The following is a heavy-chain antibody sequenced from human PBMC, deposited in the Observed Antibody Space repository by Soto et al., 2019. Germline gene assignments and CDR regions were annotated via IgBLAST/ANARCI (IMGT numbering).Heavy chain of an antibody. D-gene: IGHD1-26*01. CDR3: ARVGGSYYQGYYYYGMDV. J-gene: IGHJ6*02. CDR1: GYSFTSYW. V-gene: IGHV5-51*01. Sequence: HGESLKISCKGSGYSFTSYWIDWVRQMPGKGLEWMGIIYPGDSDTRYSPSFQGQVTISADKSISTAYLQWSSLKASDTAMYYCARVGGSYYQGYYYYGMDVWGQGTTVTVSS. CDR2: IYPGDSDT.